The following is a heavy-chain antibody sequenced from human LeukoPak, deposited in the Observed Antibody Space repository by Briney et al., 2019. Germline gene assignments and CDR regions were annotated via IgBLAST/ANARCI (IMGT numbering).Heavy chain of an antibody. CDR2: IRYDGSNK. CDR1: GFTFSSYV. J-gene: IGHJ4*02. D-gene: IGHD3/OR15-3a*01. Sequence: PGGSLRLSCAASGFTFSSYVMHWVRQAPGKGLEWVAFIRYDGSNKYYADSVKGRFTISRDNAKNSLYLQMNSLRAEDTALYYCAKDAWTITRYLDYWGQGTLVTVSS. CDR3: AKDAWTITRYLDY. V-gene: IGHV3-30*02.